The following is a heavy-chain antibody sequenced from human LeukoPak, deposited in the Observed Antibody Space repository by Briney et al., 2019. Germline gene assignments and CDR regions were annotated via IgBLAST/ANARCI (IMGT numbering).Heavy chain of an antibody. J-gene: IGHJ3*02. CDR1: GFTFSDYY. CDR2: ISSSGSTI. V-gene: IGHV3-11*01. Sequence: AGGSLRLSRAASGFTFSDYYMSWIRQAPGKGLEWVSYISSSGSTIYYADSVKGRFTISRDNAKNSLYLQMNSLRAEDTAVYYCATSSTFGGVIAPRDAFDIWGQGTKVTVSS. CDR3: ATSSTFGGVIAPRDAFDI. D-gene: IGHD3-16*02.